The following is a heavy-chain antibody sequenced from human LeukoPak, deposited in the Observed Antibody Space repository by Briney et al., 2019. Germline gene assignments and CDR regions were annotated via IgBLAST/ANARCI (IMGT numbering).Heavy chain of an antibody. CDR2: ISAYNGNT. CDR1: GGTFSSYT. CDR3: ARAVYCSGGSCYSNLRNFDY. Sequence: ASVKVSCKASGGTFSSYTISWVRQAPGQGLEWMGWISAYNGNTNYAQKLQGRVTMTTGTSTSTAYMELRSLRSDDTAVYYCARAVYCSGGSCYSNLRNFDYWGQGTLVTVSS. D-gene: IGHD2-15*01. V-gene: IGHV1-18*01. J-gene: IGHJ4*02.